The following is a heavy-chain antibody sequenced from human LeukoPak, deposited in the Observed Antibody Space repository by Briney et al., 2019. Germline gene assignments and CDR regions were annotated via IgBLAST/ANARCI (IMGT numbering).Heavy chain of an antibody. CDR1: GYTFTSYD. CDR2: MNPNSGNT. Sequence: ASVKVSCKASGYTFTSYDINWVRQATGQGLEWMGWMNPNSGNTGYAQKFQGRVTMTRNTSIGTAYMELRSLRSEDTAVYYCARGYGCSSTSCYWRNYYYYYMDVWGKGTTVTVSS. D-gene: IGHD2-2*01. V-gene: IGHV1-8*01. J-gene: IGHJ6*03. CDR3: ARGYGCSSTSCYWRNYYYYYMDV.